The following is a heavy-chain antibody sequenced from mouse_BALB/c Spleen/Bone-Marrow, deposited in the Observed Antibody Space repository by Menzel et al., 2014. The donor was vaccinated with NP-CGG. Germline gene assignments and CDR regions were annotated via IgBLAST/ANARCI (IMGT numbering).Heavy chain of an antibody. Sequence: QVQLQQPGPELVKPGASVKISCKASGYAFXSSWMNWVKQRPGQGLEWIGRIYPGDGDTKYNGKFKGKATLTADKSSSTAYMQLSSLTSVDSAVYFCARSDGYRDMDYWGQGTSVTVSS. CDR1: GYAFXSSW. J-gene: IGHJ4*01. V-gene: IGHV1-82*01. CDR3: ARSDGYRDMDY. D-gene: IGHD2-3*01. CDR2: IYPGDGDT.